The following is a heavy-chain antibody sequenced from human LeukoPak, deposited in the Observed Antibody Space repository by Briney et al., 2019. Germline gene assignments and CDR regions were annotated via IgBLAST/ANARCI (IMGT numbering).Heavy chain of an antibody. D-gene: IGHD3-16*02. CDR2: IYHSGST. J-gene: IGHJ4*02. V-gene: IGHV4-38-2*02. CDR1: GYSISSGYY. CDR3: AREYYDYVWGSYLRFDY. Sequence: SETLSLTCAVSGYSISSGYYWGWIRQPPGKGLEWIGSIYHSGSTYYNPSLKSRVTISVDTSKNQFSLKLSSVTAADTAVYYCAREYYDYVWGSYLRFDYWGQGTLVTVSS.